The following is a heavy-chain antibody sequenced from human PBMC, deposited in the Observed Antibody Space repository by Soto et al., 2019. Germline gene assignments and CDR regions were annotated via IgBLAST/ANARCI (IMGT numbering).Heavy chain of an antibody. D-gene: IGHD3-10*01. CDR1: GYSFPSYW. V-gene: IGHV5-51*01. J-gene: IGHJ6*02. Sequence: GESLKISCKGSGYSFPSYWIGWVRQMPGKGREWMGIIYPGDSDTRYSPSVQGQVTISADKSISTAYLQWSSLKASDTAMCYCARLDYIRTRYYSGMDFWGQGTTVTVSS. CDR2: IYPGDSDT. CDR3: ARLDYIRTRYYSGMDF.